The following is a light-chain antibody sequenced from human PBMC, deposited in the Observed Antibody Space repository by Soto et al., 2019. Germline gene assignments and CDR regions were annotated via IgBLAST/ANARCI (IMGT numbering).Light chain of an antibody. CDR1: QSVSSY. V-gene: IGKV3-11*01. Sequence: EIVLTQSPATLSLSPGERATLSCWASQSVSSYLAWYQHKPGQAPRLLIYDASNRATGIPARFSGSGSGTDFTLTISSLEPEDFAFYYCLQRSNWPPLLSFGGGTKVDIK. CDR3: LQRSNWPPLLS. CDR2: DAS. J-gene: IGKJ4*01.